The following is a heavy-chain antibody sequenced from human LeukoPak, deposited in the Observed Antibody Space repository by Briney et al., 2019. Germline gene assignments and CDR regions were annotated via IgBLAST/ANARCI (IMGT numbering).Heavy chain of an antibody. D-gene: IGHD3-22*01. V-gene: IGHV3-23*01. CDR3: AKDTSVYYYDSSGYCY. CDR1: GFTFSSYA. CDR2: ISGSGGST. Sequence: GGSLRLSCAASGFTFSSYAMSWVRQAPGKGLEWVSAISGSGGSTYYADSVKGRFTISRDNSKNTLYLQMNSLRAEDTAVYYCAKDTSVYYYDSSGYCYWGLGTLVTVSS. J-gene: IGHJ4*02.